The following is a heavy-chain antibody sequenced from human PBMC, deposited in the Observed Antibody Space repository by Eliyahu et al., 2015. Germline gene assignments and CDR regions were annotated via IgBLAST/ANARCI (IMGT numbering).Heavy chain of an antibody. CDR1: GGSFSGYY. J-gene: IGHJ6*02. Sequence: QVQLQQWGAGLLKPSEXLXLXXAXYGGSFSGYYWXWIRQPPGKGLELIGEINHSGSTNYNPSLKSRVTISVDTSKNQFSLKLSSVTAADTAVYYCARDTYYYYYGMDVWGQGTTVTVSS. V-gene: IGHV4-34*01. CDR3: ARDTYYYYYGMDV. CDR2: INHSGST.